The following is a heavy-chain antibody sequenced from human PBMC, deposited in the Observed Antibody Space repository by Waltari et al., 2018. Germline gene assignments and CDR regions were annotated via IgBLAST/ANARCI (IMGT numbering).Heavy chain of an antibody. CDR2: INHSGST. Sequence: QVQLQQWGAGLLKPSETLSLTCAVYGGSFSGYYWSWIRQPPGKGLEWFGEINHSGSTNYNPSLKGRVTRSVDTSKNQFSLELSSVTAADTAVYYCARAVYYDFWSGYYPDWFDPWGQGTLVTVSS. V-gene: IGHV4-34*01. CDR1: GGSFSGYY. J-gene: IGHJ5*02. CDR3: ARAVYYDFWSGYYPDWFDP. D-gene: IGHD3-3*01.